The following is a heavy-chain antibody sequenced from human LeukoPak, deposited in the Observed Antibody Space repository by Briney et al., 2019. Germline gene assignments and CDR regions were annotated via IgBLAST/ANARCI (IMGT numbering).Heavy chain of an antibody. CDR1: GGSISSYY. CDR2: IYYSGST. D-gene: IGHD3-3*01. Sequence: SETLSLTCTVSGGSISSYYWSWIRQPPGKGLEWIGYIYYSGSTSYNPSLKSRVTISVDTSKNQFSLKLSSVTAADTAVYYCARHGCDFWSGYYCYYYYGMDVWGQGTTVTVSS. V-gene: IGHV4-59*01. CDR3: ARHGCDFWSGYYCYYYYGMDV. J-gene: IGHJ6*02.